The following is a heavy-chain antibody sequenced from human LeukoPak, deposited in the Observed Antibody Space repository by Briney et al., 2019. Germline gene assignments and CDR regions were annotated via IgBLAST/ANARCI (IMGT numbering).Heavy chain of an antibody. CDR2: ISGSGGST. V-gene: IGHV3-23*01. J-gene: IGHJ4*02. D-gene: IGHD3-22*01. CDR3: AKDPHVTWIQLWTTNYYDSSGYYATTPFDY. Sequence: GGSLRLSCAASGFTFSSYAMSWVRQAPGKGQEWVSAISGSGGSTYYADSVKGRFTISRDNSKNTLYLQMNSLRAEDTAVYYCAKDPHVTWIQLWTTNYYDSSGYYATTPFDYWGQGTLVTVSS. CDR1: GFTFSSYA.